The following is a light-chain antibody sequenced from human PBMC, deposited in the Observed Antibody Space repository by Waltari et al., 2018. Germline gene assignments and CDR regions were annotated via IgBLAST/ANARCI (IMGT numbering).Light chain of an antibody. CDR3: SSYTSSSPVV. J-gene: IGLJ2*01. Sequence: QSALTQPASVSGSPGQSITISCTGTRSDVGGSNYVPWYQQHPGKAPKLMIYDVSNRPSGVSNRFSGSKYGNTASLTISGLQAEDEADYYCSSYTSSSPVVFGGGTKLTVL. V-gene: IGLV2-14*01. CDR2: DVS. CDR1: RSDVGGSNY.